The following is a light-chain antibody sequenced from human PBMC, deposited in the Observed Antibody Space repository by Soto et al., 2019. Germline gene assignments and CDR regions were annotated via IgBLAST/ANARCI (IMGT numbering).Light chain of an antibody. CDR3: SSYTTSSTVV. CDR1: NSDTGGYNY. Sequence: QSALTQPASVSGSPGQSITISCTGTNSDTGGYNYVSWYQQHPGRAPKVMIYDVSSRPSGVSNRFSGSKSGNTAFLTISGLQAEDEADYYCSSYTTSSTVVFGGGTKLTVL. CDR2: DVS. J-gene: IGLJ3*02. V-gene: IGLV2-14*03.